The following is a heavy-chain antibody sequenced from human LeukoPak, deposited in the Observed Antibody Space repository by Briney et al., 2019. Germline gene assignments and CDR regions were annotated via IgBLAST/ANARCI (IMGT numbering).Heavy chain of an antibody. CDR1: GFTFSSYA. D-gene: IGHD2-2*01. CDR2: ISGSGGST. J-gene: IGHJ4*02. V-gene: IGHV3-23*01. Sequence: GGSLRLSCAASGFTFSSYAMSWVRQAPGKGLEWVSAISGSGGSTYYADSVKGRFTISRDNSKNTLYLQMNSLRAEDTAVYYCAKDRAKYQQGRGYFDYWGQGTLVTVSS. CDR3: AKDRAKYQQGRGYFDY.